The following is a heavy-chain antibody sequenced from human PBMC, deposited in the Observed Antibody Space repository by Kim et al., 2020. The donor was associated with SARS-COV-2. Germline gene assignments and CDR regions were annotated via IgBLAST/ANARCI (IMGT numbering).Heavy chain of an antibody. D-gene: IGHD2-8*02. CDR1: GFTVSSNY. V-gene: IGHV3-53*01. CDR2: IYSGGST. J-gene: IGHJ6*02. Sequence: GGSLRLSCAASGFTVSSNYMSWVRQAPGKGLEWVSVIYSGGSTYYADSVKGRFTISRDNSKNTLYLQMNSLRAEDTAVYYCAREFRRVRTTGGGGYYYYGMDVWGQGTTVTVSS. CDR3: AREFRRVRTTGGGGYYYYGMDV.